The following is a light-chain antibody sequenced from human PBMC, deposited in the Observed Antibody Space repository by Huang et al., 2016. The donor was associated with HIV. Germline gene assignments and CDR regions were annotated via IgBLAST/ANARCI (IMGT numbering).Light chain of an antibody. V-gene: IGKV3-20*01. CDR3: QQYGSSRWT. CDR1: QNITSSY. CDR2: AAS. Sequence: EIVLTQSPGTLSLSPGERATLSCRASQNITSSYLAWYQQKPGQAPRLLIYAASSRATGIPDRFSGSGSGTDFTLTISRLEPEDFAVYYCQQYGSSRWTFGQGTKVEIK. J-gene: IGKJ1*01.